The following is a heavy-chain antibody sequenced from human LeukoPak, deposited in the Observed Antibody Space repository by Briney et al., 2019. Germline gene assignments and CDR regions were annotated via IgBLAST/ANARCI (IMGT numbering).Heavy chain of an antibody. J-gene: IGHJ4*02. CDR1: GYTFTDYY. CDR2: INPSSGGT. CDR3: AKSLGSAYSSGWHVFHH. V-gene: IGHV1-2*02. D-gene: IGHD6-19*01. Sequence: GASVKVSCKTSGYTFTDYYMHWVRQAPGQGLEWMGWINPSSGGTNYAQKFQGRVTMTRDTSISAAYMELSRLTCDDTAVFYCAKSLGSAYSSGWHVFHHWGQGTLVTVSS.